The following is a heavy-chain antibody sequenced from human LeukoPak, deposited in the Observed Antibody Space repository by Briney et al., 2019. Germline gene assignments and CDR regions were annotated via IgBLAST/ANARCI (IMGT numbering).Heavy chain of an antibody. CDR3: AKVEGYDYVWGSYRPNYFDY. Sequence: GRSLRLSCAASGFTFSSYAMHWVRQAPGKGLEWVAVISYDGSNKYYADSVKGRFTISRDNSKNTLYLQMNSLRAEDTAVYYCAKVEGYDYVWGSYRPNYFDYWGQGTLVTVSS. CDR1: GFTFSSYA. J-gene: IGHJ4*02. V-gene: IGHV3-30-3*01. D-gene: IGHD3-16*02. CDR2: ISYDGSNK.